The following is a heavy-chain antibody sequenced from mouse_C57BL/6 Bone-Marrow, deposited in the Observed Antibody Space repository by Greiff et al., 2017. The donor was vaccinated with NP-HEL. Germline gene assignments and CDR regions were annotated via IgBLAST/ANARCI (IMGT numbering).Heavy chain of an antibody. CDR1: GFTFSSYA. D-gene: IGHD2-5*01. V-gene: IGHV5-4*01. CDR2: ISDGGSYT. Sequence: EVQLQESGGGLVKPGGSLKLSCAASGFTFSSYAMSWVRQTPEKRLEWVATISDGGSYTYYPDNVQGRFTISRDNAKNNLYLQMSHLKSEDTAMYYCAREAYYSNYWFAYWGQGTLVTVSA. J-gene: IGHJ3*01. CDR3: AREAYYSNYWFAY.